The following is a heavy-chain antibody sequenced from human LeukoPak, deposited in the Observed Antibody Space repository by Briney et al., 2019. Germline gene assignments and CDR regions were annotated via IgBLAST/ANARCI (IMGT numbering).Heavy chain of an antibody. J-gene: IGHJ6*02. Sequence: PSQTLPLTYAVYGGSFSSYYWSWIRQPPGKGLEWIGYIYYSGSTNYNPSLKSRVTISVDTSKNQFSLKLSSVTAAHTAVYYCARDRLGYCSSTSCYRYYYYGMDVWGQGTTVTVSS. CDR2: IYYSGST. D-gene: IGHD2-2*01. CDR3: ARDRLGYCSSTSCYRYYYYGMDV. V-gene: IGHV4-59*01. CDR1: GGSFSSYY.